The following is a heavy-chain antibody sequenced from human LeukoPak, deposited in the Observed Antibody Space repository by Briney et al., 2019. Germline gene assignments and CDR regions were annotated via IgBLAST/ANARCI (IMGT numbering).Heavy chain of an antibody. CDR1: GYTFTGYY. J-gene: IGHJ3*01. CDR3: ARDLGELLWFGDLRAGYAFDV. CDR2: INPNSGGT. D-gene: IGHD3-10*01. V-gene: IGHV1-2*04. Sequence: GASVKVSCKASGYTFTGYYMHWVRQAPGQGLEWMGWINPNSGGTSYAQKFQGWVTMTRDTSISTAYMELSRLRSDDTAVYYCARDLGELLWFGDLRAGYAFDVWGQGTMVTVSS.